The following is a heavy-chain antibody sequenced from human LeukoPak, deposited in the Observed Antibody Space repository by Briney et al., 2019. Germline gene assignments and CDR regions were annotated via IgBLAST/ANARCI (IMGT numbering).Heavy chain of an antibody. CDR2: IYHSGST. V-gene: IGHV4-4*02. Sequence: SGTLFLTCAVSGGSISSSNWWSWVRQPPGKGLEWIGEIYHSGSTNYNPSLKSRVTISVDKSKNQFSLKLSSVTAADTAVYYCARKPTELWFGELASTYYFDYWGQGTLVTVSS. CDR3: ARKPTELWFGELASTYYFDY. D-gene: IGHD3-10*01. J-gene: IGHJ4*02. CDR1: GGSISSSNW.